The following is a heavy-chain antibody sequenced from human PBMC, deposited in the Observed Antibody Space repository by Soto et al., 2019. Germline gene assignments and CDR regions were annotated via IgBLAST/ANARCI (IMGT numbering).Heavy chain of an antibody. CDR2: IIPIFGTA. J-gene: IGHJ4*02. CDR3: AILVLRYFYWSNREVDY. Sequence: QVQLVQSGAEVKKPGSSVKVSCKASGGTFSSYAISWVRQAPGQGLEWMGGIIPIFGTANYAQKFQGRGTITADESTSTAYMELSSLRSEDTAVYYCAILVLRYFYWSNREVDYWGQGTLVTVSS. CDR1: GGTFSSYA. D-gene: IGHD3-9*01. V-gene: IGHV1-69*01.